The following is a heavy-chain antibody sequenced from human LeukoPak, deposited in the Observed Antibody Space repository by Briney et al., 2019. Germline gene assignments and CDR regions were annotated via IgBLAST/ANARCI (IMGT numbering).Heavy chain of an antibody. CDR3: ARDCWPYYYYMDV. V-gene: IGHV1-69*05. Sequence: ASVKVSCKASGGTFSIYAISWVRQAPGQGLEWMGRIIPTFGTANYAQKFQGRVTITTDESTSTAYMELSSLRSEDTAVYYCARDCWPYYYYMDVWGKGTTVTVSS. CDR1: GGTFSIYA. CDR2: IIPTFGTA. J-gene: IGHJ6*03.